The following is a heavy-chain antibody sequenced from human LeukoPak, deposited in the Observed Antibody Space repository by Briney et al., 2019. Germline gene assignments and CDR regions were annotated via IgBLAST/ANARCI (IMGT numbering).Heavy chain of an antibody. CDR2: IYSGGST. J-gene: IGHJ4*02. V-gene: IGHV3-66*04. CDR1: GFTVSSNY. D-gene: IGHD6-19*01. CDR3: ARQIGGGWSFDY. Sequence: PGGSLRLSCAASGFTVSSNYMSWVRQAPGKGLEWVSVIYSGGSTYYADSVKGRFTVSRDNARNSLYLQMNSLRAEDTAVYYCARQIGGGWSFDYWGQGTLVTVSS.